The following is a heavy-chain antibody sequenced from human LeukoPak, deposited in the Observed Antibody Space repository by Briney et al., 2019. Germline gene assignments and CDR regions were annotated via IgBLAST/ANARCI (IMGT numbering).Heavy chain of an antibody. CDR1: GYTFTSYY. CDR3: ARDVSHSGSSYGWCFDS. J-gene: IGHJ5*01. D-gene: IGHD6-13*01. CDR2: INPTSGST. Sequence: GASVKVSCKASGYTFTSYYMHWVRQAPGQGLEWMGIINPTSGSTSYAQKFQGRVTMTRDKSTSTTYMELSSLRSEDTTVDYCARDVSHSGSSYGWCFDSLRQGTLATVSS. V-gene: IGHV1-46*03.